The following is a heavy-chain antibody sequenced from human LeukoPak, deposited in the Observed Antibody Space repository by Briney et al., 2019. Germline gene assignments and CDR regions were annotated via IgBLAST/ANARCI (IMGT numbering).Heavy chain of an antibody. CDR3: ARDRDYGDYNTQDLFVY. D-gene: IGHD4-17*01. Sequence: ASVTVSCKASGYTFTNYGIAWVRQAPGQGLEWMGWINTRSGDAQLAHSLQARVTMTTDTSTSTASMELGSLGSDDTAVYYCARDRDYGDYNTQDLFVYWGQGTLVTVSS. J-gene: IGHJ4*02. CDR1: GYTFTNYG. CDR2: INTRSGDA. V-gene: IGHV1-18*01.